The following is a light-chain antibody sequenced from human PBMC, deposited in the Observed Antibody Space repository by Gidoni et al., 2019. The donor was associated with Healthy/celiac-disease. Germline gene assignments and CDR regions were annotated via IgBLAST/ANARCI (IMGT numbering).Light chain of an antibody. CDR1: QSISSY. CDR3: QQSYSTPYT. V-gene: IGKV1-39*01. Sequence: DIQMTQSPSSLSASVGDRVTITCGASQSISSYLNWYQQKPGKAPKLLIYAASSLQSGVPSRFSGSGSGTDFTLTISSLRPEDFATYYCQQSYSTPYTFGQGTKLEIK. CDR2: AAS. J-gene: IGKJ2*01.